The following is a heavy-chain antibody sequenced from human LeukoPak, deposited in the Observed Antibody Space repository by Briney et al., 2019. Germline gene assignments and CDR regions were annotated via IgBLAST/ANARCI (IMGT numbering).Heavy chain of an antibody. V-gene: IGHV4-38-2*01. J-gene: IGHJ5*02. D-gene: IGHD5-18*01. CDR3: ARHELDTARTNWFDP. Sequence: PSETLSLTCAVSGYSISSGYYSGWIRQPPGKGLEWIGSIYHSGSTYYNPSLKSRVTISVDTSKNQFSLKLSSVTAADTAVYYCARHELDTARTNWFDPWGQGTLVTVSS. CDR1: GYSISSGYY. CDR2: IYHSGST.